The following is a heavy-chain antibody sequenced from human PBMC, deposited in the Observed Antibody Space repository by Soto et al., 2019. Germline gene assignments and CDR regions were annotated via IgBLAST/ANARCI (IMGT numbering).Heavy chain of an antibody. Sequence: ASVKVSCKASGYTFTSYYMHWVRQAPGQGLEWMGIINPSGGSTSYAQKFQGRVTMTRDTSTSTVYMELSSLRSEDTAVYYCARDLPPTGVAVPAALNYYYYGMDVWGQGTTVTVSS. CDR2: INPSGGST. CDR1: GYTFTSYY. J-gene: IGHJ6*02. V-gene: IGHV1-46*01. CDR3: ARDLPPTGVAVPAALNYYYYGMDV. D-gene: IGHD2-2*01.